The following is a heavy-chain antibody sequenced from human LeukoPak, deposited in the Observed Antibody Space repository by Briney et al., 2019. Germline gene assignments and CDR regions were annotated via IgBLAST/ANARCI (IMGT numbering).Heavy chain of an antibody. CDR1: GGTFSSYA. Sequence: SVKVSCKASGGTFSSYAISWVRQAPGQGLEWMGRIIPIFGTANYAQKFQGRVTITTDESTSTAYMELSSLRSEDTAVYFCARGYSSSWYDSDNWFDHWGQGTLVTVSS. V-gene: IGHV1-69*05. CDR3: ARGYSSSWYDSDNWFDH. D-gene: IGHD6-13*01. CDR2: IIPIFGTA. J-gene: IGHJ5*02.